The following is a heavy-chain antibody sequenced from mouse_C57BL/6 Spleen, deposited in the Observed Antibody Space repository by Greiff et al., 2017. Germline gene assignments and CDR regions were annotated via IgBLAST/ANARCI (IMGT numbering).Heavy chain of an antibody. CDR2: INPGSGGT. J-gene: IGHJ3*01. Sequence: QVHVKQSGAELVRPGTSVKVSCKASGYAFTNYLIEWVKQRPGQGLEWIGVINPGSGGTNYNEKFKGKATLTADKSSSTAYMQLSSLTSEDSAVYFCAKGDDYDDGAWFAYWGQGTLVTVSA. V-gene: IGHV1-54*01. D-gene: IGHD2-4*01. CDR3: AKGDDYDDGAWFAY. CDR1: GYAFTNYL.